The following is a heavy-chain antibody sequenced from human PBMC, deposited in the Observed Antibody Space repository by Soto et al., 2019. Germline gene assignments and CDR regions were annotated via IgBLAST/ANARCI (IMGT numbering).Heavy chain of an antibody. CDR2: IWYDGSNK. CDR1: GFTFSSYG. V-gene: IGHV3-33*01. J-gene: IGHJ4*02. CDR3: ARDRHDSSGYYVLDY. D-gene: IGHD3-22*01. Sequence: PGGSLRLSCAASGFTFSSYGMHWVRQAPGKGLEWVAVIWYDGSNKYYADSVKGRFTISRDNSKNTLYLQMNSLRAEDTAVYYCARDRHDSSGYYVLDYWGQGTLVTVSS.